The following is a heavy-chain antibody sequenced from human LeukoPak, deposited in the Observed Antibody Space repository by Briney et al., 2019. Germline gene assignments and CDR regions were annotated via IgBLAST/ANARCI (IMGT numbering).Heavy chain of an antibody. V-gene: IGHV3-21*01. J-gene: IGHJ4*02. Sequence: GGSLRLSCAASGFTFSSYSMNWVRQAPGKGLEWVSSISSSSSYIYYADSVKGRFTISRDNAKNSLYLQMNSLRAEDTAVYYCVRVEYCSSTSCPWDYWGQGTLVTVSS. CDR1: GFTFSSYS. CDR2: ISSSSSYI. CDR3: VRVEYCSSTSCPWDY. D-gene: IGHD2-2*01.